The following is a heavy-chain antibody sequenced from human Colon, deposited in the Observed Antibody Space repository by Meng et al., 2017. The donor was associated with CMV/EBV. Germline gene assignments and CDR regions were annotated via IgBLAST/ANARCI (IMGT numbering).Heavy chain of an antibody. J-gene: IGHJ4*02. Sequence: GGSLRLSCAASGMTFSHYAMSWVRQAPGKGLEWVSVIYSGGSTYYADSVKGRFTISRDNSKNTLYLQMNSLRAEDTAVYYCASSVTGRYWGQGTLVTVSS. D-gene: IGHD3-10*01. V-gene: IGHV3-66*02. CDR1: GMTFSHYA. CDR3: ASSVTGRY. CDR2: IYSGGST.